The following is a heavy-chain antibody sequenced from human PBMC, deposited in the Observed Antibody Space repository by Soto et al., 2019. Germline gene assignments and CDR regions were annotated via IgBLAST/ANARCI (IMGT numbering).Heavy chain of an antibody. CDR2: ISSSSSTI. CDR3: ARDRTYYDFWSGYYYYYYGMNV. J-gene: IGHJ6*02. D-gene: IGHD3-3*01. CDR1: GFTFSSYS. V-gene: IGHV3-48*02. Sequence: GGSLRLSCGASGFTFSSYSMNWVRQAPGEGLEWVSYISSSSSTIYYADSVKGRFTISRDNAKNSLYLQMNSLRDEDTAVYYCARDRTYYDFWSGYYYYYYGMNVWGQGTTVTVSS.